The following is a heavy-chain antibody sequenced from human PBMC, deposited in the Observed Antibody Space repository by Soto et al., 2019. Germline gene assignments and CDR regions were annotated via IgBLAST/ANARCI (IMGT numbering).Heavy chain of an antibody. Sequence: QVQLVDSGGGVVQPGRSLRLSCTGSGFTFSNYGMPWVRQAPGKGLEWVAIISHDGSNKYYAASVKDRFTISRDNSKKTLYLEMNSLGDEGTAVYYLAKGGGDQRYCDYWGQGTLVIVSS. J-gene: IGHJ4*02. CDR1: GFTFSNYG. D-gene: IGHD3-16*01. CDR3: AKGGGDQRYCDY. CDR2: ISHDGSNK. V-gene: IGHV3-30*18.